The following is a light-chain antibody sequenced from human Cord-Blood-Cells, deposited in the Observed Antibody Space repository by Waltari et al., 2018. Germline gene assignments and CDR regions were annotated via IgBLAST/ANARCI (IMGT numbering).Light chain of an antibody. V-gene: IGKV1-39*01. J-gene: IGKJ1*01. Sequence: DIQMTQSPSSLSASVGDRVTITCRASQSISSYLNWYQQKLGKAPKRLIYAAASLQSRVPSRLSSSRSGTDFTLTISSLQPEDFAAYYCQQNYSTPRTFGQGTKVEIK. CDR3: QQNYSTPRT. CDR1: QSISSY. CDR2: AAA.